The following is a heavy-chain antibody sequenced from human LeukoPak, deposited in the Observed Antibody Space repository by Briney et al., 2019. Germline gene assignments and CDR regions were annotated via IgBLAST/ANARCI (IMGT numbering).Heavy chain of an antibody. CDR2: ISASGGTT. Sequence: PGASLRLSCAASGFTFSSYAMTWVRQAPGKGLEWVSAISASGGTTYYEDSVKGRFTISRDNSRNTLYLEMNSLTAEDTAVYYCANLYGDPSNGMDVWGQGTTVTVSS. V-gene: IGHV3-23*01. CDR3: ANLYGDPSNGMDV. J-gene: IGHJ6*02. CDR1: GFTFSSYA. D-gene: IGHD4-17*01.